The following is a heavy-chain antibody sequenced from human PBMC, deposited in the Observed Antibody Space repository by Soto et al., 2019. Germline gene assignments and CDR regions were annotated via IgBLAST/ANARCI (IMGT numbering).Heavy chain of an antibody. Sequence: QVQLQESGPGLVKPSGTLSLTCTVSGGSISSYYWSWIRQPPGKGLEWIGYIYYSGGTNYNPSLKSRVTISVDSSKNHFSLKLSSVTAADTAVYYCARRYGGNLDYWGQGTLVTVSS. J-gene: IGHJ4*02. CDR1: GGSISSYY. D-gene: IGHD1-26*01. V-gene: IGHV4-59*08. CDR3: ARRYGGNLDY. CDR2: IYYSGGT.